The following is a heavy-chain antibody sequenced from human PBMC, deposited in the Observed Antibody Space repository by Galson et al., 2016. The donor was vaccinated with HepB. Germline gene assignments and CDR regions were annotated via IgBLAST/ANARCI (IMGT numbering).Heavy chain of an antibody. Sequence: SVKVSCKASGYTFISYDINWVRQAAGQGLEWMGWMNPNSANTDYAQKFQGRVTMTRNTSISTAYMELSSLRSEDTAVYYCAREGSYCSDGRCSSDYYGRDVWGQGTTVTVTS. CDR1: GYTFISYD. CDR3: AREGSYCSDGRCSSDYYGRDV. CDR2: MNPNSANT. J-gene: IGHJ6*02. V-gene: IGHV1-8*01. D-gene: IGHD2-15*01.